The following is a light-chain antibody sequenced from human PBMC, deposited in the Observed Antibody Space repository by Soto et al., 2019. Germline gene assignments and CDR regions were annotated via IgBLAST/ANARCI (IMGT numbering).Light chain of an antibody. V-gene: IGLV1-51*01. CDR1: SSNIGNNY. CDR2: DDY. Sequence: QPVLTQPPSVSAAPGQKVTISCSGSSSNIGNNYVSWYQQLPGTAPKFLIYDDYKRPSGIPDRFSGSKSGTSATLVITGLQTGDEADYYCGTWDTSLYTVVFGGGTKLTVL. CDR3: GTWDTSLYTVV. J-gene: IGLJ2*01.